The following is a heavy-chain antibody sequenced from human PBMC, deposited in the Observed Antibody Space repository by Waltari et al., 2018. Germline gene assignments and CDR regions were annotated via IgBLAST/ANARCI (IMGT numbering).Heavy chain of an antibody. CDR2: ISAYNGNT. D-gene: IGHD2-2*01. Sequence: QVQLVQSGAEVKKPGASVKVSCKASGYTFTSYGISWVRQAPGQGLEWMGWISAYNGNTNYAQKLQGRVTMTTDTSTSTAYMELRSLRSDDTAVYYCARDPRIVVVPAAIGAVGYFDYWGQGTLVTVSS. V-gene: IGHV1-18*01. CDR3: ARDPRIVVVPAAIGAVGYFDY. CDR1: GYTFTSYG. J-gene: IGHJ4*02.